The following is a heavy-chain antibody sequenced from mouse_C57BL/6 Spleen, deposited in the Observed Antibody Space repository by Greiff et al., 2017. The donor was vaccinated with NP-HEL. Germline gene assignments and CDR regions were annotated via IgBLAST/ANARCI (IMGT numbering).Heavy chain of an antibody. Sequence: VQLQQSGAELVRPGASVKLSCKASGYTFTDYYINWVKQRPGQVLEWIARIYPGSGNTYYNEKFKGKATLTAEKSSSTAYMQLSSLTSEDSAVYFCARERGRYDYDEVFAYWGQGTLVTVSA. CDR2: IYPGSGNT. V-gene: IGHV1-76*01. CDR3: ARERGRYDYDEVFAY. CDR1: GYTFTDYY. D-gene: IGHD2-4*01. J-gene: IGHJ3*01.